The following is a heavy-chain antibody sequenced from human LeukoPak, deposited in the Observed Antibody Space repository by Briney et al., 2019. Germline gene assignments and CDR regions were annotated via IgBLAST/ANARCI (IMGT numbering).Heavy chain of an antibody. D-gene: IGHD1-7*01. CDR3: AGRKLPYNSSPFDY. V-gene: IGHV3-48*01. CDR1: GFTFSSYS. CDR2: ISSSSSTI. J-gene: IGHJ4*02. Sequence: PGGSLRLSCAASGFTFSSYSMNWVRQAPGKGLEWVSYISSSSSTIYYADSVKGRFTISRDNAKNSLYLQMNSLRAEDTAVYYCAGRKLPYNSSPFDYWGQGTLVTVSS.